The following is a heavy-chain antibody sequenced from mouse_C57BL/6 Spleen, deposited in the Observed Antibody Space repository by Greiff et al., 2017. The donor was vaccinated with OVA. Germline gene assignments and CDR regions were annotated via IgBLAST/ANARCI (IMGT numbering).Heavy chain of an antibody. J-gene: IGHJ1*03. Sequence: VQLQQSGAELVKPGASVKISCKASGYAFSSYWMNWVKQRPGKGLEWIGQIYPGDGDTNYNGKFKGKATLTADKSSSTAYMQLSSLTAEDSAVYFCARETTVGWYFDVWGTGTTVTVSS. V-gene: IGHV1-80*01. D-gene: IGHD1-1*01. CDR3: ARETTVGWYFDV. CDR2: IYPGDGDT. CDR1: GYAFSSYW.